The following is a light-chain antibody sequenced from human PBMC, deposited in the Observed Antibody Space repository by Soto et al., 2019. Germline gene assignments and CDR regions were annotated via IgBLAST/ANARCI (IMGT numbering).Light chain of an antibody. V-gene: IGLV4-69*01. CDR3: QTWGTGWRV. CDR1: SGHSSYA. Sequence: QPVLTQSPSASASLGASVKLTCTLSSGHSSYAIAWHQQQPEKGPRYLMKFNSDGSHSKGDGIPDRFSGSSSGAERYLTISSLQSEDEADYYCQTWGTGWRVFGGGTKLTVL. CDR2: FNSDGSH. J-gene: IGLJ3*02.